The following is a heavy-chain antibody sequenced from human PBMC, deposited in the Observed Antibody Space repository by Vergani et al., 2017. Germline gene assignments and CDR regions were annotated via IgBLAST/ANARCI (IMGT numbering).Heavy chain of an antibody. CDR2: IDRNYGVK. Sequence: VEAGGGLVQPGGSLRLSCTASGFTFQAFAFHWVRQVSGRGLEWVSGIDRNYGVKNANSFEGRFSISRDNAKKAVFLQMNNLRHEDTALYFCVKDNDYDADGPFDLWGRGTLVTVSS. V-gene: IGHV3-9*01. D-gene: IGHD3-16*01. CDR3: VKDNDYDADGPFDL. CDR1: GFTFQAFA. J-gene: IGHJ2*01.